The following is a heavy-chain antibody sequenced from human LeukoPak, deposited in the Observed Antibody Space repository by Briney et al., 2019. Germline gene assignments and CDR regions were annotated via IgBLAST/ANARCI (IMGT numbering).Heavy chain of an antibody. CDR3: ATSPRLYFDWPQDY. Sequence: ASVKVSCKVSGYTLTELSMHWVRQAPGKGLEWMGGFDPEDGETIYAQKFQGRVTMTEDTSTDTAYVELSSLRSEDTAVYYCATSPRLYFDWPQDYWGQGTLVTVSS. J-gene: IGHJ4*02. CDR1: GYTLTELS. D-gene: IGHD3-9*01. CDR2: FDPEDGET. V-gene: IGHV1-24*01.